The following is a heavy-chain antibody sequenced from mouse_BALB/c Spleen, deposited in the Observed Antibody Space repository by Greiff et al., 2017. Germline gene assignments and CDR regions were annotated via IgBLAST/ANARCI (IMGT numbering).Heavy chain of an antibody. J-gene: IGHJ4*01. CDR1: GFNIKDYY. CDR3: ATPMMDY. V-gene: IGHV14-1*02. Sequence: EVQLHQSGAELVRPGALVKLSCKASGFNIKDYYMHWVKQRPEQGLEWIGWIDPENGNTIYDPKFQGKASITADTSSNTAYLQLSSLTSEDTAVYYCATPMMDYWGQGTSVTVSS. CDR2: IDPENGNT.